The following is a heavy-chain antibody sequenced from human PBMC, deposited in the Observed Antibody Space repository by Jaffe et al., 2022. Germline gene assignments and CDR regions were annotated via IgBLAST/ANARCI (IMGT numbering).Heavy chain of an antibody. J-gene: IGHJ5*02. Sequence: QVQLVQSGSELKKPGASVKVSCKASGYTFTSYAMNWVRQAPGQGLEWMGWINTNTGNPTYAQGFTGRFVFSLDTSVSTAYLQISSLKAEDTAVYYCAAHVPPIIAYYDILTDTHNWFDPWGQGTLVTVSS. V-gene: IGHV7-4-1*02. CDR1: GYTFTSYA. D-gene: IGHD3-9*01. CDR2: INTNTGNP. CDR3: AAHVPPIIAYYDILTDTHNWFDP.